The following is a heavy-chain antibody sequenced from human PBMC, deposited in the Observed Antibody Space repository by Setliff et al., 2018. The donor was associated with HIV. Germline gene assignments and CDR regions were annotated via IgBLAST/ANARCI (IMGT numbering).Heavy chain of an antibody. CDR3: ARQGNVVVVTSFDY. D-gene: IGHD2-21*02. CDR1: GGSISTSNYY. CDR2: VDYTGST. J-gene: IGHJ4*02. Sequence: SETLSLTCTVSGGSISTSNYYWGWVRQPPGKGLEWVGNVDYTGSTYYNPSLKSRVTISVDTSKNQFSLGLNSVTAADTAGYYCARQGNVVVVTSFDYWGQGTLVTVSS. V-gene: IGHV4-39*07.